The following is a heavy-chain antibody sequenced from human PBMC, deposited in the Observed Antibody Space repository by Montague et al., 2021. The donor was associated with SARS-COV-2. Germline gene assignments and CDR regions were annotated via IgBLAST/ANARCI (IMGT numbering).Heavy chain of an antibody. CDR1: GGSISSDD. Sequence: SETLSLTCTVSGGSISSDDWNWIRQSAGKGLERIGRIYTSGSTNYDPSLKSRGTMSVDTAKNQFSLKLSSVTVADTAVYYCARGALFYDSSGYCSDAFDIWGQGTLVTVSS. CDR2: IYTSGST. J-gene: IGHJ3*02. CDR3: ARGALFYDSSGYCSDAFDI. V-gene: IGHV4-4*07. D-gene: IGHD3-22*01.